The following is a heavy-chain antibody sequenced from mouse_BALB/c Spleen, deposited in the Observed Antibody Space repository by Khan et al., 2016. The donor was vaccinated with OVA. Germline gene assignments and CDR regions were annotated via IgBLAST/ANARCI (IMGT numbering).Heavy chain of an antibody. CDR3: TRNGFGNYESWDY. V-gene: IGHV1-5*01. J-gene: IGHJ2*01. Sequence: VQLQQPGTVLARPGASVKMSCKGSGYTFTNYWMHWVKQRPGQGLEWIGVIYPGNSDTNYNQKFKGKAKLTAVTSTSTAYMELNSLTNEDSAVXYCTRNGFGNYESWDYWGQGTTLTVSS. CDR2: IYPGNSDT. CDR1: GYTFTNYW. D-gene: IGHD2-1*01.